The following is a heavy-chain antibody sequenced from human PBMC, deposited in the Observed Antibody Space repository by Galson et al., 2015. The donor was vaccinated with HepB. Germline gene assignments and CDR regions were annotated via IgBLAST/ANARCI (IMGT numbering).Heavy chain of an antibody. V-gene: IGHV1-69*13. CDR3: VRDNMGRIAAAVPNWFDP. J-gene: IGHJ5*02. CDR1: GGTFSSYG. D-gene: IGHD6-13*01. CDR2: INPPFGMA. Sequence: SVKVSCKASGGTFSSYGISWVRQAPGQGLEWMGGINPPFGMANYAQKFKGGFTISGDESTSTASLELTSLRSEDTAVYYCVRDNMGRIAAAVPNWFDPWGQGTLVTVAS.